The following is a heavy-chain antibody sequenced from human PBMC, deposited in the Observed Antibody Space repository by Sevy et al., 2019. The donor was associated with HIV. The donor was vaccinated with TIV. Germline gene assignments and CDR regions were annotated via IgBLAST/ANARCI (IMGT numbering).Heavy chain of an antibody. J-gene: IGHJ6*02. CDR2: IYPGDSDT. CDR3: ARGARGTLPSYYYYTMDV. Sequence: GESLKISCKGSGYSFSDYWVGCVRQMPGKGLEWMGIIYPGDSDTTYSPAFQGQVTISADKSISTAYLQWSSLKASDTAIYYCARGARGTLPSYYYYTMDVWGQGTTVTVSS. D-gene: IGHD1-1*01. V-gene: IGHV5-51*01. CDR1: GYSFSDYW.